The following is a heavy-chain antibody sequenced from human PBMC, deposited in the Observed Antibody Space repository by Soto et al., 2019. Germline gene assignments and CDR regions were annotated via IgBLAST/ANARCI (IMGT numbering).Heavy chain of an antibody. J-gene: IGHJ3*02. CDR3: ARGPTTVITGAFDI. D-gene: IGHD4-17*01. Sequence: PSETLSLTCSVSGGSISSGGYYWSWIRQHPGKGLEWIGYIYYIGSTYYNPSFKSRLTMSVDTSENQLSLKLSSVTAADTAVYYCARGPTTVITGAFDIWGQGTMVTVSS. CDR2: IYYIGST. V-gene: IGHV4-31*03. CDR1: GGSISSGGYY.